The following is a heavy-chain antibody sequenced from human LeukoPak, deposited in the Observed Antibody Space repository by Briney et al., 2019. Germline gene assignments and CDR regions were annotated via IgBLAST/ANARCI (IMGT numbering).Heavy chain of an antibody. CDR3: AREGTPGSGYNYGNWFDP. V-gene: IGHV4-4*02. CDR2: IYYSGST. CDR1: GGSISTSKW. Sequence: SETLSLTCAVSGGSISTSKWWSWVRQPPGKGLEWIGEIYYSGSTNYNPSLNDRVTISVDTSKNQFSLKVTSVTAADTAVYYCAREGTPGSGYNYGNWFDPWGQGTLVTVSS. D-gene: IGHD5-12*01. J-gene: IGHJ5*02.